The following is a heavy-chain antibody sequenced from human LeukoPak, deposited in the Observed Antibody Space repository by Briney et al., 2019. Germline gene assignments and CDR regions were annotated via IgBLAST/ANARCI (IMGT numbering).Heavy chain of an antibody. CDR2: IKPNGGGT. CDR1: GYTXIDSY. Sequence: ASVKVSCKSSGYTXIDSYIHWVRQAPGQGLEWMGWIKPNGGGTQYAQKFQDRVTMTRDTSVSSTYMELSGLRSDDTAVYYCAREKPAVPGTYFDYWGQGSLVTVSS. D-gene: IGHD6-19*01. CDR3: AREKPAVPGTYFDY. J-gene: IGHJ4*02. V-gene: IGHV1-2*02.